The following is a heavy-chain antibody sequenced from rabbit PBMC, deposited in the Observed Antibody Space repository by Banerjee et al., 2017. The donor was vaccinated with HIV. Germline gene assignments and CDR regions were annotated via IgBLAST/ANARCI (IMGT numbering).Heavy chain of an antibody. D-gene: IGHD1-1*01. CDR1: GFSFSGTYN. CDR3: ARISSGYYAGLDL. Sequence: QEQLEESGGDLVKPEGSLTLTCTASGFSFSGTYNVCWVRQAPGKGLEWIACIDTGDGNTYYATWAKGRFTISKTSSTTVTLQMTSLTAADTATYFCARISSGYYAGLDLWGPGTLVTVS. V-gene: IGHV1S45*01. J-gene: IGHJ3*01. CDR2: IDTGDGNT.